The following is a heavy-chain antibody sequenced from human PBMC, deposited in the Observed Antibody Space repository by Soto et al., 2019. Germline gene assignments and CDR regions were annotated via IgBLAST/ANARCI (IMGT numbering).Heavy chain of an antibody. D-gene: IGHD3-9*01. CDR1: GFTFSSYA. CDR3: AKDLQSRSGYFDYYYYYYYMDV. J-gene: IGHJ6*03. V-gene: IGHV3-23*01. Sequence: GGSLRLSCAASGFTFSSYAMSWGRQAPWKGLEWVSAISGSGGSTYYADSVKGRFTISRDNSKNTLYLQMNSLRAEDTAVYYCAKDLQSRSGYFDYYYYYYYMDVWGKGTTVTVSS. CDR2: ISGSGGST.